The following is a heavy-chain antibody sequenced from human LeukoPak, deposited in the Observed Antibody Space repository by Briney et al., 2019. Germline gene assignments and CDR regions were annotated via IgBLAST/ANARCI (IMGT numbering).Heavy chain of an antibody. D-gene: IGHD2-8*01. CDR3: ARGGLMVYAVRVQNDVFDI. V-gene: IGHV4-34*01. J-gene: IGHJ3*02. Sequence: PSQTLSLACAVYGGSFSGYYGGWVRQPPGKGREWVGEINHGGSTNYNPSRKRRVNLSVDTSKNQFSLKWRSVTAADTAVYYCARGGLMVYAVRVQNDVFDIWGQGTMVTVSS. CDR2: INHGGST. CDR1: GGSFSGYY.